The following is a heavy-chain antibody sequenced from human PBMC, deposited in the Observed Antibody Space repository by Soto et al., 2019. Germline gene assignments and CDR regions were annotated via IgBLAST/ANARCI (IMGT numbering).Heavy chain of an antibody. D-gene: IGHD2-2*01. V-gene: IGHV1-69*12. Sequence: QVQLEQSGAEVKKPGSSVKVSCKASGGTFSNSAISWVRQAPGQGLEWMGGIMPIFRTPDYAQKFQGRVTSTADESTSTAYMELSGLRSDDTAIYYCARDKDRAQVGGNYYYVLDVWGQGTTVTVSS. CDR3: ARDKDRAQVGGNYYYVLDV. J-gene: IGHJ6*02. CDR2: IMPIFRTP. CDR1: GGTFSNSA.